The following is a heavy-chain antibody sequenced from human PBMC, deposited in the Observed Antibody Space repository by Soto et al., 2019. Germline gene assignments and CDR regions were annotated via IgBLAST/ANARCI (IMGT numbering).Heavy chain of an antibody. Sequence: QVQLVQSGAEVKKPGASVKVSCKASGYTFISYDINWVRQATGQGFEWMGWMNPSNGNTGYAQKFQGRVTMTRNTSISTAYMELSSLRSEDTAVSYCARRKERSGPHYFDYWGQGSPVTVSS. CDR1: GYTFISYD. J-gene: IGHJ4*02. V-gene: IGHV1-8*01. D-gene: IGHD6-25*01. CDR2: MNPSNGNT. CDR3: ARRKERSGPHYFDY.